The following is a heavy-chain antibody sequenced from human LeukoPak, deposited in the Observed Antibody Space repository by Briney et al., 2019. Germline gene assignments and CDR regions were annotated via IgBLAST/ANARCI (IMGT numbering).Heavy chain of an antibody. CDR3: ARQTDISYKRPFDI. D-gene: IGHD1-1*01. CDR1: GGSISSDDYY. CDR2: ISYSGTT. J-gene: IGHJ3*02. Sequence: PSETLSLTCSVSGGSISSDDYYWSWTRQPPGMGLEWIATISYSGTTFSNPSIRARVTMSVDTSNNQLSLKLSSVIAADTAIYYCARQTDISYKRPFDIWGQGTIVTVS. V-gene: IGHV4-39*01.